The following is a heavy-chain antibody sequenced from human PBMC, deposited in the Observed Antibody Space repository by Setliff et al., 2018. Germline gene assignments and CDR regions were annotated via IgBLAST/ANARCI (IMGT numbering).Heavy chain of an antibody. CDR2: VIQGGSG. CDR1: GFIFRDYT. J-gene: IGHJ4*02. V-gene: IGHV3-23*03. Sequence: GESLKISCAASGFIFRDYTMVWVRQAPGKGLEWVAGVIQGGSGVYADSVKGPSTISRDNPRNTFFLQMNNLRAEDTATYYCAKDRVNDGYWDFGSWGQGIVVTVSS. D-gene: IGHD1-1*01. CDR3: AKDRVNDGYWDFGS.